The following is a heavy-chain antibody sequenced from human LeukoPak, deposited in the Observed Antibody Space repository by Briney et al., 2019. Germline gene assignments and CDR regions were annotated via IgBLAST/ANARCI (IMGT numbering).Heavy chain of an antibody. CDR2: ISAYTGNT. Sequence: GASVKVSCKASGYTFSTYGVSWVRQAAGQGLEGLGWISAYTGNTNYAQNLQGRVTMTTDTSTSTAYMELRSLRSDDTAVYYCARAPMDSSGYYPNDAFDIWGQGTMVTVSS. D-gene: IGHD3-22*01. CDR3: ARAPMDSSGYYPNDAFDI. CDR1: GYTFSTYG. V-gene: IGHV1-18*01. J-gene: IGHJ3*02.